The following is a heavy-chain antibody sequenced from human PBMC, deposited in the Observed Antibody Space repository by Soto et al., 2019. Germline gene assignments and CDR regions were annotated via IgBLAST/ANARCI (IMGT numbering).Heavy chain of an antibody. Sequence: PGGSLRLSCTTSGFTFGDYAMSWFRQAPGKGLEWIGYIRSNTYGGTTEYAASVKGRFTISRDDSKRVAHLQMNSLETDYTAVYFCARRTYLAYRGQGTMVAVS. J-gene: IGHJ4*02. CDR1: GFTFGDYA. CDR2: IRSNTYGGTT. CDR3: ARRTYLAY. V-gene: IGHV3-49*03.